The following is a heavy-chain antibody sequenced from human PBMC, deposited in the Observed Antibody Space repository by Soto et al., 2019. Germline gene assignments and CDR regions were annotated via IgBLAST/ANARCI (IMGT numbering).Heavy chain of an antibody. D-gene: IGHD6-19*01. V-gene: IGHV3-33*01. CDR3: VRVWGSGVYVSCLDL. J-gene: IGHJ3*01. Sequence: QVQLVESGGGVVQPGTSLRLSCAASGFTFRQYGMHWVRQAPGKGLDWVAVIFYDGFNEYYADSVRGRFTISRDNSGNMVYLQMNSLRAEDTAGYYCVRVWGSGVYVSCLDLWGQGTAVVVSS. CDR2: IFYDGFNE. CDR1: GFTFRQYG.